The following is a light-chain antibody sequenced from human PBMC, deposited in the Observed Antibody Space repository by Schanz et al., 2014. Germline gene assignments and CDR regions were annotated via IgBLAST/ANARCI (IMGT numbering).Light chain of an antibody. Sequence: QSVLTQSPSASASLGASVKLTCALSSGHSTYAIAWHQQQPGKGPRYLMKLNSDGGQSKGDGVPDRFSGSSSGAERYLTISSLQSEDEADYYCQTWGTGMGVFGGGTKLTVL. J-gene: IGLJ3*02. CDR1: SGHSTYA. V-gene: IGLV4-69*01. CDR3: QTWGTGMGV. CDR2: LNSDGGQ.